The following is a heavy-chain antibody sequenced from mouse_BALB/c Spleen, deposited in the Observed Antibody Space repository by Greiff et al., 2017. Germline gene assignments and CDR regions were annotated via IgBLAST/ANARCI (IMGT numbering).Heavy chain of an antibody. V-gene: IGHV5-17*02. D-gene: IGHD1-1*01. CDR1: GFTFSSFG. CDR2: ISSGSSTI. Sequence: EVQLVESGGGLVQPGGSRKLSCAASGFTFSSFGMHWVRQAPEKGLEWVAYISSGSSTIYYADTVKGRFTISRDNPKNTLFLQMTSLRSEDTAMYYCARLRGDYYAMDYWGQGTSVTVSS. CDR3: ARLRGDYYAMDY. J-gene: IGHJ4*01.